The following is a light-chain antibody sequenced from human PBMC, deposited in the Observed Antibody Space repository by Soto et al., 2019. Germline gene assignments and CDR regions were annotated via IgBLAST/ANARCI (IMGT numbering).Light chain of an antibody. CDR2: QVT. J-gene: IGLJ1*01. CDR3: SSYTGSYSYV. CDR1: SSDVGIYNY. V-gene: IGLV2-14*01. Sequence: QSVLTQPASVSGSPGQSITISCTGTSSDVGIYNYVSWYQQHPGKAPKLMIYQVTNRPSGVSNRFSGSKSGNTASLTISGLQAEDEADYYCSSYTGSYSYVFGTGTKVTVL.